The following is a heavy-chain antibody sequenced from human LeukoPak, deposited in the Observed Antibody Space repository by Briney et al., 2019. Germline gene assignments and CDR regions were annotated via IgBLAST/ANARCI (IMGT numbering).Heavy chain of an antibody. Sequence: ASVKVSRKAFGYTFTNYAVNWVRQAPGQRLQWMGWINAGNGNTKYSQEFQGRVTVIRDTSANTVYMELSSLRSEDMAVYYCARGIWSSHSVGYYFDFWGQGTLVTVSS. J-gene: IGHJ4*02. CDR3: ARGIWSSHSVGYYFDF. CDR2: INAGNGNT. CDR1: GYTFTNYA. D-gene: IGHD5/OR15-5a*01. V-gene: IGHV1-3*03.